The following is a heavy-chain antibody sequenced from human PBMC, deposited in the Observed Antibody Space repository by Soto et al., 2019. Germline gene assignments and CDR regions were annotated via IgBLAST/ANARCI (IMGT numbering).Heavy chain of an antibody. D-gene: IGHD1-26*01. V-gene: IGHV4-28*01. J-gene: IGHJ4*02. CDR1: GYSIRSSNG. CDR2: IYYSGTT. Sequence: SETLSLTCAVSGYSIRSSNGWGWIRQPPGKGLEWIGYIYYSGTTYYNPSLKSRVTMSVDTSKNQFSLKLTSVTAVDTAVYYCARRETQGPIDYWGKGTLVPVSS. CDR3: ARRETQGPIDY.